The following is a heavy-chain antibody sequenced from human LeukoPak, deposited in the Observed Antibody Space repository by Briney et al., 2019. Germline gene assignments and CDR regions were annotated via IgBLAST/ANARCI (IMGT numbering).Heavy chain of an antibody. J-gene: IGHJ6*02. CDR1: GGSISSGGYY. Sequence: SETLSLTCTVSGGSISSGGYYWSWIRQHPGKGLEWIGYIYYSGSTYYNPSLKSRVTISVDTSKNQFSLKLSSVTAADTAVYYCARVGSPYSYPDYYYGMDVWGQGTTVTVSS. CDR3: ARVGSPYSYPDYYYGMDV. CDR2: IYYSGST. V-gene: IGHV4-31*03. D-gene: IGHD5-18*01.